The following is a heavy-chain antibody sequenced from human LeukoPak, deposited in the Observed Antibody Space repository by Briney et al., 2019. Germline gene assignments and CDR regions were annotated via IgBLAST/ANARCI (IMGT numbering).Heavy chain of an antibody. V-gene: IGHV3-9*01. J-gene: IGHJ5*02. CDR3: AKGPGYDFWSGYYGFDP. D-gene: IGHD3-3*01. CDR2: ISWNSGSI. CDR1: GFTFDYCA. Sequence: GRSLRLSCAASGFTFDYCAMHWVRHAPGKGLEWVSGISWNSGSIGYADSVKGRFTISRDNAKNSLYLQMNSLRAEDTALYYCAKGPGYDFWSGYYGFDPWGQGTLVTVSS.